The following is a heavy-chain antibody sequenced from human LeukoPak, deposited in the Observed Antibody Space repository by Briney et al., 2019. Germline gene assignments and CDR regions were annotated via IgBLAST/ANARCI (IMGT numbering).Heavy chain of an antibody. CDR3: ARTDPLRGYYDSSGLSSAFDI. CDR1: GYTFTNYY. D-gene: IGHD3-22*01. J-gene: IGHJ3*02. V-gene: IGHV1-46*01. Sequence: ASVKVSCKASGYTFTNYYMHWVRQAPGQGLEWMGIINPSSGSTTYAQKFQGRVTMTRDMSTSTVYMELSSLRSEDTALYYCARTDPLRGYYDSSGLSSAFDIWGQGTMVTVSS. CDR2: INPSSGST.